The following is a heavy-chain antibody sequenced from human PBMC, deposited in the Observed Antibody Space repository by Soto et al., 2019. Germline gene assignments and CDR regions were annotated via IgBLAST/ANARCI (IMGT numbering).Heavy chain of an antibody. D-gene: IGHD3-3*01. V-gene: IGHV3-23*01. J-gene: IGHJ5*02. CDR1: GFTFSSYA. CDR2: ISGSGGST. Sequence: GGSLRLSCAASGFTFSSYAMSWVRQAPGKGLEWVSAISGSGGSTYYADSVKGRFTISRDNSKNTLYLQMNSLRAEDTAVYYCAKDNERIRFYVSGVQDNWFDPWGQGTLVTVSS. CDR3: AKDNERIRFYVSGVQDNWFDP.